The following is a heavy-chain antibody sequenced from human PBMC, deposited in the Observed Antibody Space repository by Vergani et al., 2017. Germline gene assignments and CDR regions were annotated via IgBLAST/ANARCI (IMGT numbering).Heavy chain of an antibody. V-gene: IGHV3-30-3*01. J-gene: IGHJ3*02. D-gene: IGHD3-9*01. CDR3: ARGPFFSDILTGYNAFDI. CDR1: GFTFSSYA. Sequence: QVQLVESGGGVVQPGRSLRLSCAASGFTFSSYAMHWVRQAPGKGLEWVAVISYDGSNKYYADSVKGRFTISRDNSKNTLYLQMNSLRAEDTAVYYCARGPFFSDILTGYNAFDIWGQGTMVTVSS. CDR2: ISYDGSNK.